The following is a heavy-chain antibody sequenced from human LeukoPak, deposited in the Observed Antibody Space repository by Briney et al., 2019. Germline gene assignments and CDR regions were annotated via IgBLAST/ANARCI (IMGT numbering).Heavy chain of an antibody. Sequence: SETLSLTCTVSGGSISSSNYYWGWIRQPPGKGLEWIGSVYYSGNTYSNPSLKSRVTISIDTSKNQFSLKLSSVTAADTAVYYCAMYNSSSGWFDPWGQGTLVTVSS. CDR1: GGSISSSNYY. J-gene: IGHJ5*02. D-gene: IGHD6-6*01. CDR3: AMYNSSSGWFDP. V-gene: IGHV4-39*07. CDR2: VYYSGNT.